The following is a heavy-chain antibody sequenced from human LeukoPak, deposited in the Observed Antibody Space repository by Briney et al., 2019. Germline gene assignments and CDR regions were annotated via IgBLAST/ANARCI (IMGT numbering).Heavy chain of an antibody. D-gene: IGHD1-20*01. J-gene: IGHJ5*01. CDR1: GFTVSSNY. CDR2: IYVDGST. CDR3: PRITAYDDS. V-gene: IGHV3-53*01. Sequence: PGGSLRLSCAASGFTVSSNYMNCVRQAPGKGLEWVSGIYVDGSTYYADSVKGRFTISRDNSRNTLYLQMNSLRAEDTAVYYCPRITAYDDSWGQGTLVTVSS.